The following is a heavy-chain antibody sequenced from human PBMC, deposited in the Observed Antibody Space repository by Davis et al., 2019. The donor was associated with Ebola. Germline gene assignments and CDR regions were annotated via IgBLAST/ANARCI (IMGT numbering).Heavy chain of an antibody. D-gene: IGHD3-10*01. V-gene: IGHV1-18*04. CDR3: ARGLLWFGEFPQYYFDY. CDR1: GYTFTSYG. CDR2: ISAYNGNT. Sequence: ASVTVSCKASGYTFTSYGISWVRQAPGQGLEWMGWISAYNGNTNYAQKFQGRVTMTRNTSISTANMELSSLRSDDTAVYYCARGLLWFGEFPQYYFDYWGQGTLVTVSS. J-gene: IGHJ4*02.